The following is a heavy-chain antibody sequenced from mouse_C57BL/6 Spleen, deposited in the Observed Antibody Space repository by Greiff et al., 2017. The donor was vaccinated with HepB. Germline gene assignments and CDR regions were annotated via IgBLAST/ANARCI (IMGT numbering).Heavy chain of an antibody. Sequence: EVKLVESGGGLVKPGGSLKLSCAASGFPFSSYAMSWVRQTPEKRLEWVATISDGGSYTYYPDNVKGRFTISRDNAKNNLYLQMSHLKSEDTAMYYCAREDLTTVVARYFDVWGTGTTVTVSS. J-gene: IGHJ1*03. V-gene: IGHV5-4*01. CDR3: AREDLTTVVARYFDV. CDR2: ISDGGSYT. CDR1: GFPFSSYA. D-gene: IGHD1-1*01.